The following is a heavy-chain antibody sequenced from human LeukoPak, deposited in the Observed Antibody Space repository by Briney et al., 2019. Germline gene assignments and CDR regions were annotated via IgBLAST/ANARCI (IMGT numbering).Heavy chain of an antibody. CDR3: AGRGQRYFRD. CDR2: LYDSGTT. V-gene: IGHV4-59*08. CDR1: GDSVSSDY. J-gene: IGHJ1*01. Sequence: PSETLSLTCTVSGDSVSSDYWSWIREPPGRRLEGIRYLYDSGTTAYNPSLKSRLTISLDTSKNQFSLNLTSVTAEDTAVYYCAGRGQRYFRDWGQGILVTV.